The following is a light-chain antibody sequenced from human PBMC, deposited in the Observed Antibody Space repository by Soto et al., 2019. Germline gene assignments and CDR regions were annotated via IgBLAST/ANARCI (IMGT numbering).Light chain of an antibody. J-gene: IGKJ3*01. CDR2: GAS. CDR3: QQSYIPPFA. Sequence: EIVLTQSPGTLSVSPGDRVTLSCRASQSVDINLAWYQQRAGQAPRLLVYGASTKATDMPGRFSGRGSGTEFTLTIRSLQPEDFATYYCQQSYIPPFAFGPGTKVQIK. V-gene: IGKV3-15*01. CDR1: QSVDIN.